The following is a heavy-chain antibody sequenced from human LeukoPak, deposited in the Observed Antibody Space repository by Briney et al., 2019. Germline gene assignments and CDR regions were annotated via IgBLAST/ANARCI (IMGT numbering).Heavy chain of an antibody. CDR1: GFTFSSYS. J-gene: IGHJ4*02. V-gene: IGHV3-48*01. D-gene: IGHD4-17*01. CDR2: ISSSSSTI. Sequence: GGSLRLSCAASGFTFSSYSMNWVRQAPGKGLEWVSYISSSSSTIYYADSVKGRFTISRDNAKNSLYLQMNSLRAEDTAVYYCARDAMSSVTTSPHYFDYWGQGTLVTVSS. CDR3: ARDAMSSVTTSPHYFDY.